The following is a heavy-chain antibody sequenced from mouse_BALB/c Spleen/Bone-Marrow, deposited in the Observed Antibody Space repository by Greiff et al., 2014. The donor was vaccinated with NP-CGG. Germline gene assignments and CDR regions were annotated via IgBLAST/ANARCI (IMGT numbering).Heavy chain of an antibody. Sequence: PLQQSGAELVRPGSSVKISCKASGYAFSSYWMNWVKQRPGQGLEWIGQIYPGDGDTNYNGKFKGKATLTADKSSSTAYMQLSSLTSEDSAVYFCARGVPMDYWGQGTSVTVSS. CDR3: ARGVPMDY. CDR1: GYAFSSYW. V-gene: IGHV1-80*01. J-gene: IGHJ4*01. CDR2: IYPGDGDT.